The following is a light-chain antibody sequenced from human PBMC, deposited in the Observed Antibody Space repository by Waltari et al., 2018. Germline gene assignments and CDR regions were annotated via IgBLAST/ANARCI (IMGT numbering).Light chain of an antibody. V-gene: IGLV3-1*01. CDR2: QDS. CDR3: QTCDTNTVV. CDR1: KLGSKY. J-gene: IGLJ3*02. Sequence: SYELTQPPSVSVSPGQTASITCSGDKLGSKYVSWYQQKPGKSPVLVIYQDSTPLSGFSGSNCGNTATLTSSGTQAVDEADYYCQTCDTNTVVFGGGTKLSVL.